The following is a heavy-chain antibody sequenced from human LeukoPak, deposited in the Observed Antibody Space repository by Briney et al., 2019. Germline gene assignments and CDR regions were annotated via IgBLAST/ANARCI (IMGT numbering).Heavy chain of an antibody. V-gene: IGHV4-39*01. Sequence: SPSETLSLTCTVSGGSISSSSYYWGWIRQPPGKGLEWIGNIYYSGTTYYNPSLKSRVTISVATSKNQFSLKLSSVTAADTAVYYCATRSIYWFDPWGQRTLVTVSS. CDR2: IYYSGTT. CDR1: GGSISSSSYY. D-gene: IGHD3-3*02. CDR3: ATRSIYWFDP. J-gene: IGHJ5*02.